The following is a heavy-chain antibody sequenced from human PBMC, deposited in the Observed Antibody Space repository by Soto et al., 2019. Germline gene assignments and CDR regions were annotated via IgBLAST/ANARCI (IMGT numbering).Heavy chain of an antibody. CDR3: ARVYYASGTYTYAFDI. V-gene: IGHV4-39*01. CDR1: GGSISSSTYC. J-gene: IGHJ3*02. Sequence: SETLSLTCTVSGGSISSSTYCWGWIRQPPGKGLEWIGSIYYSGSTYYHPSLNSRVAISVDTSKNQFSLKLSSVTAADTAVYYCARVYYASGTYTYAFDIWGQGTMVTVSS. D-gene: IGHD3-10*01. CDR2: IYYSGST.